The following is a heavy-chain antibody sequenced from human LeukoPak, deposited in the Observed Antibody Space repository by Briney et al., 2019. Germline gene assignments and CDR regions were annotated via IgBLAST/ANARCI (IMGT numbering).Heavy chain of an antibody. CDR2: INHSGST. CDR1: GGSFSGYY. J-gene: IGHJ6*04. V-gene: IGHV4-34*01. CDR3: ARERAARVATYYYYGMDV. Sequence: SETLSLTCAVYGGSFSGYYWSWIRQPPGKGLEWIGEINHSGSTNYNPSLKSRVTTSVDTSKNQFSLKLSSVTAADTAVYYCARERAARVATYYYYGMDVWGKGTTVTVSS. D-gene: IGHD5-12*01.